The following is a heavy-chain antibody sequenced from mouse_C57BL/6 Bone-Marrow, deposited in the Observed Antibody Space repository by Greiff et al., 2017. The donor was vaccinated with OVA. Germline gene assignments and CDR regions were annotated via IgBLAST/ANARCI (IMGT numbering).Heavy chain of an antibody. J-gene: IGHJ3*01. CDR2: IYPGDGDT. Sequence: VQLQESGAELVKPGASVKISCKASGYAFSSYWMNWVKQRPGKGLEWIGQIYPGDGDTNYNGKFKGKATLTADKSSSTAYMQLSSLTSEDSAVYFCARSGVYYSNYEFAYWGQGTLVTVSA. CDR3: ARSGVYYSNYEFAY. CDR1: GYAFSSYW. D-gene: IGHD2-5*01. V-gene: IGHV1-80*01.